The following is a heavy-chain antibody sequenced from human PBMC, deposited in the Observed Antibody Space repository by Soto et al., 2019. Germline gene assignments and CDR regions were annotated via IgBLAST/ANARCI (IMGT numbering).Heavy chain of an antibody. CDR3: AKAKVSSGGRMYDP. CDR1: GFTFSSYA. CDR2: ISGSGGST. V-gene: IGHV3-23*01. J-gene: IGHJ5*02. Sequence: EVQLLESGGGLVQPGGSLRLSCAASGFTFSSYAMSWVRQAPGKGLEWVSAISGSGGSTYYANSVKGRFTISRDNSKNTLYLQMNSLRAEDTAVYYWAKAKVSSGGRMYDPWGQGTLVTVSS. D-gene: IGHD3-22*01.